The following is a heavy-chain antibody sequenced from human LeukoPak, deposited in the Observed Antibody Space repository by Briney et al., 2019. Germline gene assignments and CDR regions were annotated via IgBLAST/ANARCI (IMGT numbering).Heavy chain of an antibody. V-gene: IGHV4-59*01. CDR2: IYYSGST. J-gene: IGHJ6*02. CDR1: GGSISSYN. CDR3: ARTKTGTVGYYYYGMDV. D-gene: IGHD1-7*01. Sequence: PSETLSLTCTVSGGSISSYNWSWIRQPPGKGLEWIGYIYYSGSTNYNPSLKSRVTISVDTSKNQFSLKLSSVTAADTAVYYCARTKTGTVGYYYYGMDVWGQGTTVTVSS.